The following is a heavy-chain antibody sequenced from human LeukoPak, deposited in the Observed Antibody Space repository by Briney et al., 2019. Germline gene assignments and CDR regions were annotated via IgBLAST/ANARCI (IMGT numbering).Heavy chain of an antibody. CDR1: GYTFTSYD. CDR2: ISAYNGDT. D-gene: IGHD2-15*01. V-gene: IGHV1-18*01. Sequence: ASVKVSCKASGYTFTSYDIAWVRQAPGQGLEWMAWISAYNGDTNYAQKLQGRVTMTTDTSTSTAYMELTSLNSDDTAVYYCTRDVYCSGGNCYYYFDYWGQGTLVTVSS. J-gene: IGHJ4*02. CDR3: TRDVYCSGGNCYYYFDY.